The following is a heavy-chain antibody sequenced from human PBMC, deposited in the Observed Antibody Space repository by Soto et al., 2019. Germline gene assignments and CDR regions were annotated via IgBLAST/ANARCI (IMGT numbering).Heavy chain of an antibody. CDR1: GGTXSXYX. CDR3: ARGSWYGDSSY. CDR2: IIPILGIA. Sequence: QVQLVQSGAEVKKPGSXXXVSCXXSGGTXSXYXXSWXXXAPGQGLEWMGRIIPILGIANYAQKFQGRVTITADKSTSTAYMELSSLRSEDTAVYYCARGSWYGDSSYWGQGTLVTVSS. J-gene: IGHJ4*02. V-gene: IGHV1-69*02. D-gene: IGHD4-17*01.